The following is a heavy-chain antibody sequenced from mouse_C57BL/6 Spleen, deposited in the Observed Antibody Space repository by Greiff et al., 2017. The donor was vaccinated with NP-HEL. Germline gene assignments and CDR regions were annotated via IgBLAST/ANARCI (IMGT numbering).Heavy chain of an antibody. CDR2: INPNNGGT. D-gene: IGHD1-1*01. CDR3: ARYYYGSWYFDV. Sequence: EVKLMESGPELVKPGASVKIPCKASGYTFTDYNMDWVKQSHGKSLEWIGDINPNNGGTIYNQKFKGKATLTVDKSSSTAYMELRSLTSEDTAVYYCARYYYGSWYFDVWGTGTTVTVSS. V-gene: IGHV1-18*01. J-gene: IGHJ1*03. CDR1: GYTFTDYN.